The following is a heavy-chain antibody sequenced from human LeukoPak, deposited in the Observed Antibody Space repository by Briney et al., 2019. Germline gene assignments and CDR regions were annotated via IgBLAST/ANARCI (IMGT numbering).Heavy chain of an antibody. V-gene: IGHV1-3*01. CDR3: ARKTAADPFDY. J-gene: IGHJ4*02. Sequence: GASVKVSCKASGYTFTSYAMHWVRQAPGQRLEWMGWINAGNGNTKHSQKFQGRVTITRDTSASTAYMELSSLRSEDTAVYYCARKTAADPFDYWGQGTLVTVSS. D-gene: IGHD6-13*01. CDR2: INAGNGNT. CDR1: GYTFTSYA.